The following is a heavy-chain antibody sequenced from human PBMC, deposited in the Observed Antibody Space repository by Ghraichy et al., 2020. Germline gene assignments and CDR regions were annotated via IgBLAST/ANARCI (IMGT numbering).Heavy chain of an antibody. D-gene: IGHD6-13*01. CDR1: GFTFSAFA. CDR3: AKDQRRTAVYYFDS. Sequence: WGSLRLSCVASGFTFSAFAMAWVRQAPGKGLEWVASITGSGGSTYYADSEKGRFTISRDNSRNTLFLDVNSLRGEDTAVYFCAKDQRRTAVYYFDSWGQGTLVTVSS. V-gene: IGHV3-23*01. J-gene: IGHJ4*02. CDR2: ITGSGGST.